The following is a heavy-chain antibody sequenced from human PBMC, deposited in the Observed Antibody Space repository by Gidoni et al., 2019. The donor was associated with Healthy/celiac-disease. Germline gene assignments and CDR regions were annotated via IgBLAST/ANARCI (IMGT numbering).Heavy chain of an antibody. CDR3: TRLLNKGVLRVLEWLLSGIWFDP. CDR1: GFPFGDYA. D-gene: IGHD3-3*01. J-gene: IGHJ5*02. Sequence: EVQLVESGVGLVQQGRSLRLSCTPSGFPFGDYAMCWFCKAPGKGLEWVGFIRSKGYGGTTEYAASVKGRFTISRDDSKSIAYLQMNSLKTEDTAVYYCTRLLNKGVLRVLEWLLSGIWFDPWGQGTLVTVSS. CDR2: IRSKGYGGTT. V-gene: IGHV3-49*03.